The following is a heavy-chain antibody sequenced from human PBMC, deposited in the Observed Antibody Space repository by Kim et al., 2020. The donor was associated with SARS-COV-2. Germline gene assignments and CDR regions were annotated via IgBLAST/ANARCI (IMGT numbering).Heavy chain of an antibody. J-gene: IGHJ3*02. CDR3: ARLLPEDAFDI. Sequence: GGSLRLSCAASGFTFSSYSMNWVRQAPGKGLEWVSSISSSSSYIYYADSVKGRFTISRDNAKNSLYLQMNSLGAEDTAVYYCARLLPEDAFDIWGQGTMVTVSS. V-gene: IGHV3-21*01. CDR2: ISSSSSYI. D-gene: IGHD3-10*01. CDR1: GFTFSSYS.